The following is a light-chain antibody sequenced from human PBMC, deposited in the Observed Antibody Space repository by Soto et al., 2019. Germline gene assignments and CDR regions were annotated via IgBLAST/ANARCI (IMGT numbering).Light chain of an antibody. V-gene: IGKV3-15*01. CDR1: QSVGSN. CDR2: GAS. Sequence: EIVLTQSPAILSVSPGDRATLSCRAGQSVGSNLAWYQQKVGQPPRRLIYGASTRAIGIPARFSGSGSGTEFTLTISSLQSEDFAVYYCQQYNKWPPYTFGQGTKLEIK. CDR3: QQYNKWPPYT. J-gene: IGKJ2*01.